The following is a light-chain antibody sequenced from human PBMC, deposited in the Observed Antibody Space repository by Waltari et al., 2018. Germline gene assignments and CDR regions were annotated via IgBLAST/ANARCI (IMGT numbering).Light chain of an antibody. CDR3: QQYNSYSGYT. CDR2: KAS. Sequence: QVTQSPPPLSATVGESGPHTCRASPSISSWLAWYQQKPGKAPKLLIYKASTLKSGVPSRFSGSGSGTEFTLTISSLQPDDFATYYCQQYNSYSGYTFGQGTKLEIK. V-gene: IGKV1-5*03. J-gene: IGKJ2*01. CDR1: PSISSW.